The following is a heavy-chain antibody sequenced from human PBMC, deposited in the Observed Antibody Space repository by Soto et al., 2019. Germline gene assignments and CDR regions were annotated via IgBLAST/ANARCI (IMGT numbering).Heavy chain of an antibody. D-gene: IGHD3-3*01. CDR1: GFTFDDYA. CDR3: AKDMDYDFRSGSLIGY. Sequence: EVQLVESGGGLVQPGRSLRLSCAASGFTFDDYAMHWVRQAPGKGLEWVSGISWNSGSIGYADSVKGRFTISRDNAKNSLYLQMNSLRAEDTALYYCAKDMDYDFRSGSLIGYWGQGTLVTVSS. CDR2: ISWNSGSI. V-gene: IGHV3-9*01. J-gene: IGHJ4*02.